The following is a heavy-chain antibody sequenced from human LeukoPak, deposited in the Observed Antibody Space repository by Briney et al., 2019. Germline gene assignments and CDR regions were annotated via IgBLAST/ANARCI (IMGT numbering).Heavy chain of an antibody. V-gene: IGHV4-59*12. CDR3: ARDVGGDYAFDY. J-gene: IGHJ4*02. Sequence: PSETLSLTCTVSGGSIRSYYWSWIRQPPGKGLEWIGYISYSGNTNYNPSLKSRVTISVDTSKNQFSLKLSSVTAADTAVYYCARDVGGDYAFDYWGQGTLVTVSS. CDR1: GGSIRSYY. CDR2: ISYSGNT. D-gene: IGHD4-17*01.